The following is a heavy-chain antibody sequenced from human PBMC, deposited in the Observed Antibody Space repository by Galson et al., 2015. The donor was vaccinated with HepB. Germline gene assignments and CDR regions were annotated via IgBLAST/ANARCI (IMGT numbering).Heavy chain of an antibody. V-gene: IGHV1-69*13. J-gene: IGHJ6*02. Sequence: SVKVSCKASGGTFSSYAISWVRQAPGQGLEWMGGIIPIFGTANYAQKFQGRVTITADESTSTAYMELSSLRSEDTAVYYCARGRPRPGINYYYGMDVWGQGTTVTVSS. CDR1: GGTFSSYA. CDR2: IIPIFGTA. CDR3: ARGRPRPGINYYYGMDV. D-gene: IGHD1-14*01.